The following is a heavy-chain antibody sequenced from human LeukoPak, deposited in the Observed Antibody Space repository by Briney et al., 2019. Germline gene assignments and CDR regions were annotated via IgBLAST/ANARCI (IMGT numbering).Heavy chain of an antibody. V-gene: IGHV4-34*01. J-gene: IGHJ4*02. CDR2: INHSGST. CDR1: GGSFSGYY. Sequence: SETLSLTCAVCGGSFSGYYWSWIRQPPGKGLEWIGEINHSGSTNYNPSLKSRVTISVDTSKNQFSLKLSSVTAADTAVYYCARLHCSSTSCYKPTYFDYWGQGTLVTVSS. D-gene: IGHD2-2*02. CDR3: ARLHCSSTSCYKPTYFDY.